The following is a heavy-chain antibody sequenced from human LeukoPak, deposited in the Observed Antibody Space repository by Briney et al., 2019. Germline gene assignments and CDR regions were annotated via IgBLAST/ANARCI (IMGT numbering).Heavy chain of an antibody. D-gene: IGHD4-11*01. CDR3: AREPTTAPYFDL. V-gene: IGHV7-4-1*02. J-gene: IGHJ4*02. Sequence: ASVKVSCKASGYTFTRHAINWVRQAPGQGLEWMGWINTDTANPTYAQGFTGRFVFSLDTSVTTAYQQITSLKAGDTAVYYCAREPTTAPYFDLWGQGTLVTVSS. CDR1: GYTFTRHA. CDR2: INTDTANP.